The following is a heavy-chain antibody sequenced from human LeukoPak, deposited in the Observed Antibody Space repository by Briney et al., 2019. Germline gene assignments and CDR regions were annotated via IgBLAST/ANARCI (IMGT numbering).Heavy chain of an antibody. J-gene: IGHJ4*02. Sequence: GGSLRLSCAASGFTFSSYSMNWVRQAPGKGLEWVSSISSSSSYIYYADSVRGRFTISRDNAKNSLYLQMNSLRAEDTAVYYCTTDFKYYDFWSGYYTDHYFDYWGQGTLVTVSS. CDR2: ISSSSSYI. D-gene: IGHD3-3*01. V-gene: IGHV3-21*01. CDR1: GFTFSSYS. CDR3: TTDFKYYDFWSGYYTDHYFDY.